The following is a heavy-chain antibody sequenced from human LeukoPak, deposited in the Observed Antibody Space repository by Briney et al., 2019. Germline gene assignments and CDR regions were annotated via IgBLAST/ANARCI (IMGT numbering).Heavy chain of an antibody. Sequence: SETLSLTCTVSGGSISSYYWSWIRQPPGKGLEWIGYIYYSGSTNYNPSLKSRVTISVDTSKNQFSLKLSSVTAADTAVYYCARGALVRGVPVKVWATLLFDYWGQGTLVTVSS. J-gene: IGHJ4*02. V-gene: IGHV4-59*01. D-gene: IGHD3-10*01. CDR2: IYYSGST. CDR3: ARGALVRGVPVKVWATLLFDY. CDR1: GGSISSYY.